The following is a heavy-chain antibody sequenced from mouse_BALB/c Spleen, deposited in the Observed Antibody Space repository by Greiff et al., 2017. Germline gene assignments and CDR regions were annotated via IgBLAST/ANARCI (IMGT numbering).Heavy chain of an antibody. Sequence: QVQLQQPGAELVKPGASVKLSCKASGYTFTSYWMHWVKQRPGQGLEWIGEINPSNGRTNYNEKFKSKATLTVDKSSSTAYMQLSSLTSEDSAVYYCARFFYGSPYYFDYWGQGTTRTVSS. V-gene: IGHV1S81*02. D-gene: IGHD2-2*01. CDR2: INPSNGRT. J-gene: IGHJ2*01. CDR3: ARFFYGSPYYFDY. CDR1: GYTFTSYW.